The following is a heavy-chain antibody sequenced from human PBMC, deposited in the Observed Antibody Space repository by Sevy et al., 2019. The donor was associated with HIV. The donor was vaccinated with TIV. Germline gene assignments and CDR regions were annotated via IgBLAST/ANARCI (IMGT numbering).Heavy chain of an antibody. CDR2: ISGSGGST. J-gene: IGHJ4*02. CDR1: GFIFNSYA. Sequence: GGSLRLSCAASGFIFNSYAMSWVRQAPGKGLEWVSSISGSGGSTHYADSVKGRFTISRDNFNKRLYMEMNSLSPEDTAVYYCAKGYGSGSPPDYWGQGTPVTVSS. CDR3: AKGYGSGSPPDY. V-gene: IGHV3-23*01. D-gene: IGHD3-10*01.